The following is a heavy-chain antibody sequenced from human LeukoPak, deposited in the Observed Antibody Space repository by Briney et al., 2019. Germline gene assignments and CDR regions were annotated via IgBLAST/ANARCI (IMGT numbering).Heavy chain of an antibody. V-gene: IGHV3-9*01. D-gene: IGHD4-17*01. CDR2: ISWNSGSI. CDR1: GFTFDDYA. Sequence: GGSLRLSCAASGFTFDDYAMHWVRQAPGKGLEWVSGISWNSGSIGYADSVKGRFTISRDNAKNSLYLQMNSLRAEDTALYYCAKDYNGDYGGLDYWGQGTLVTVSS. J-gene: IGHJ4*02. CDR3: AKDYNGDYGGLDY.